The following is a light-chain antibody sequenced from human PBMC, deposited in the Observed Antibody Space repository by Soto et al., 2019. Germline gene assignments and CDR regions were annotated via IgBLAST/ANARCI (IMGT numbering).Light chain of an antibody. CDR1: ENIGAW. CDR2: KAS. J-gene: IGKJ1*01. V-gene: IGKV1-5*03. Sequence: DIQMTQSPSTLSASVGDRVTITCRASENIGAWLAWYQQKPGKAPKLLIYKASSLESGVPSRFSGGGSGTEFTLTISSLQPDDFATYYCQQYHIYSWTCGQGTK. CDR3: QQYHIYSWT.